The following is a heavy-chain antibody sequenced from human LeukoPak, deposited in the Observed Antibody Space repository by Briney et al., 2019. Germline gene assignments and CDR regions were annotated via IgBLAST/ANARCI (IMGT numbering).Heavy chain of an antibody. J-gene: IGHJ4*02. D-gene: IGHD1-1*01. CDR2: IYYSGST. CDR3: ARARPNWNPPDY. Sequence: KASEPLSLTCTVSGGSISSSYYYWGWIRQPPGKGLEWIGSIYYSGSTYYNPSLKSRVTISVDTSKNQFSLKLRSVTAADTAVYFCARARPNWNPPDYWGQGTLVTVSS. V-gene: IGHV4-39*01. CDR1: GGSISSSYYY.